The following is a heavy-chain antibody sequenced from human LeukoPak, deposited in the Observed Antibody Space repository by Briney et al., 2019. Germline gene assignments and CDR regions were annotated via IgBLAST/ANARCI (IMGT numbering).Heavy chain of an antibody. V-gene: IGHV3-30*04. J-gene: IGHJ4*02. D-gene: IGHD5-18*01. CDR2: ISYDGSNK. CDR1: GFTFSSYA. CDR3: VPSFGYSYGPPAPYYFDY. Sequence: GGSLRLSCAASGFTFSSYAMHWVRQAPGKGLEWVAVISYDGSNKYYADSVKGRFTIYRDNSKNTLYLQMNSLRAEDTAVYYCVPSFGYSYGPPAPYYFDYWGQGTLVAVSS.